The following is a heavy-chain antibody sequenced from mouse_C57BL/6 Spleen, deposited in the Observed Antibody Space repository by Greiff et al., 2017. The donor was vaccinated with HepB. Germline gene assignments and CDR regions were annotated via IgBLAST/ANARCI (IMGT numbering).Heavy chain of an antibody. CDR3: ARDNYGSSSWYFDV. CDR2: ISYDGSN. J-gene: IGHJ1*03. CDR1: GYSITSGYY. Sequence: EVQLVESGPGLVKPSQSLSLTCSVTGYSITSGYYWNWIRQFPGNKLGWMGYISYDGSNNYNPSLKNRISITRDTSKNQFFLKLNSVTTEDTATYYCARDNYGSSSWYFDVWGTGTTVTVSS. V-gene: IGHV3-6*01. D-gene: IGHD1-1*01.